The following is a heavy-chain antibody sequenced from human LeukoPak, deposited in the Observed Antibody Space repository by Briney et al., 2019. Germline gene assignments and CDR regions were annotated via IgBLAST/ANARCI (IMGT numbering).Heavy chain of an antibody. J-gene: IGHJ3*01. CDR1: GFIFSDQY. V-gene: IGHV3-72*01. CDR3: TRGYSGVEIYAFDV. Sequence: GGSLRLSCAASGFIFSDQYIDWVRQAPGKGLEWVGRIANRANNYATEYAASVRGRFTISRDDSKNSLYLQMNSLKTEDTAVYHCTRGYSGVEIYAFDVWGQGTMVTVSS. CDR2: IANRANNYAT. D-gene: IGHD1-26*01.